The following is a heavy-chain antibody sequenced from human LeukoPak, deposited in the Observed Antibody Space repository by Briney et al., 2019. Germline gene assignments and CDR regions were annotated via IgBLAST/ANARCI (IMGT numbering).Heavy chain of an antibody. D-gene: IGHD3-22*01. CDR3: AKDPNYYDSSSYYYLDY. Sequence: GGSLRLSCAASGFTFSDYYMSWIRQAPGKGLEWVSYISSSGSTICYADSVKGRFTISRDNAKNTLYLQMNSLGAEDTAAYYCAKDPNYYDSSSYYYLDYWGQGTLVTVSS. CDR1: GFTFSDYY. V-gene: IGHV3-11*04. J-gene: IGHJ4*02. CDR2: ISSSGSTI.